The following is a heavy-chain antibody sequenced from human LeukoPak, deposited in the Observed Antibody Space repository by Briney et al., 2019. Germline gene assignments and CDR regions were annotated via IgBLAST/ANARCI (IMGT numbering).Heavy chain of an antibody. CDR2: ISSSSSYI. J-gene: IGHJ4*02. CDR1: GFTFSRYS. CDR3: ARAVGGYFDY. Sequence: GGSLRLSCAASGFTFSRYSMNCVRQAPEGGLECVSSISSSSSYIYYADSVKGRFTISRDNAKNSLYLQMNSLRAEDTAVYYCARAVGGYFDYWGQGTLVTVSS. V-gene: IGHV3-21*01. D-gene: IGHD2-15*01.